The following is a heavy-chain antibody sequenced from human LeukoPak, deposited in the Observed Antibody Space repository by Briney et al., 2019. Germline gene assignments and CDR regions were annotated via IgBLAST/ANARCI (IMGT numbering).Heavy chain of an antibody. D-gene: IGHD3-22*01. V-gene: IGHV3-33*01. CDR2: IWYDGSNK. CDR1: GFTFSSYG. J-gene: IGHJ1*01. CDR3: ARGRRYYYDSSGYYFLRPEYFQH. Sequence: GGSLRLSCAASGFTFSSYGMHWVRQAPGKGLEWVAVIWYDGSNKYYADSVKGRFTISRDNSKNTLYLQMNGLRAEDTAVYYCARGRRYYYDSSGYYFLRPEYFQHWGQGTLVTVSS.